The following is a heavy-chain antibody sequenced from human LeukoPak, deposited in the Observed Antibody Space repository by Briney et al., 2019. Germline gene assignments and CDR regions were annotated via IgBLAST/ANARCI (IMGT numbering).Heavy chain of an antibody. J-gene: IGHJ3*02. CDR3: ARGDLDAFDI. CDR1: GYTFTNYG. Sequence: EASVKVSCKASGYTFTNYGIGWVRQAPGQGLEWMGWISAYNGNTQYAQKFQGRVTMTTDTPTSTAYMELRSLRSDDTAVYYCARGDLDAFDIWGQGTMVTVSS. CDR2: ISAYNGNT. D-gene: IGHD2-21*02. V-gene: IGHV1-18*01.